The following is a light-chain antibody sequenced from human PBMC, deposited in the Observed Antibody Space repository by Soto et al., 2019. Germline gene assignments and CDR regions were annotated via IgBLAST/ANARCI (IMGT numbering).Light chain of an antibody. J-gene: IGKJ1*01. CDR2: GAS. CDR3: QQYEAVVT. Sequence: EIVMTQSPATLSVSLGGRATLSCRASQSVSTDLAWYQQRPGQAPRLLIFGASTRATGIPDRFSGSGSGTDFTLTISRLEPEDVAVYYCQQYEAVVTFGQGTKVDIK. V-gene: IGKV3D-15*01. CDR1: QSVSTD.